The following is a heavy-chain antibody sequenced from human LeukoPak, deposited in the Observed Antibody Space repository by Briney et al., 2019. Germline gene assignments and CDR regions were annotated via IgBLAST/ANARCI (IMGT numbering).Heavy chain of an antibody. CDR3: AKHGTSITPNFDY. Sequence: QPGGSLRLSCAASGFTSSSYAMSWVRQAPGKGLEWVSAISGSGGSTYYADSVKGRFAISRDNSKNTLYLQMNSLRAEDTAVYYCAKHGTSITPNFDYWGQGTLVTVSS. CDR1: GFTSSSYA. J-gene: IGHJ4*02. D-gene: IGHD3-3*01. V-gene: IGHV3-23*01. CDR2: ISGSGGST.